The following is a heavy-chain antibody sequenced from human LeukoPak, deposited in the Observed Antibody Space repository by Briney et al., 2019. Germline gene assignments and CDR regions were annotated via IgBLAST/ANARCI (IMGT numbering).Heavy chain of an antibody. CDR2: ISAYNGNT. CDR1: GYTFTNYG. J-gene: IGHJ4*02. V-gene: IGHV1-18*04. Sequence: PAASVKVSCKASGYTFTNYGINWVRQAPGQGLEWMGWISAYNGNTNYAQKVQGRVTMTIDTSTTTGYMELRSLRSDDTAVYYCARLVDDDSGTYWFYFDSWGQGTLVTVSS. CDR3: ARLVDDDSGTYWFYFDS. D-gene: IGHD1-26*01.